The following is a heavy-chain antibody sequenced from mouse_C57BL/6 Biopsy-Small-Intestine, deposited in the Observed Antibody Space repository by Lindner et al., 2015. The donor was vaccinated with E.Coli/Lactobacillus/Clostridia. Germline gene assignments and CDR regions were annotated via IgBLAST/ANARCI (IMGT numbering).Heavy chain of an antibody. J-gene: IGHJ3*01. CDR2: IYPRSGNT. V-gene: IGHV1-81*01. Sequence: VQLQESGAELARPGASVKLSCKASGYTFTSYGISWVKQRTGQGLEWIGEIYPRSGNTYYDEKFKGKATLTADKSSSTAYMELRSLTSEDSAVYFCARITTVVGGFAYWGQGTLVTVSA. CDR1: GYTFTSYG. D-gene: IGHD1-1*01. CDR3: ARITTVVGGFAY.